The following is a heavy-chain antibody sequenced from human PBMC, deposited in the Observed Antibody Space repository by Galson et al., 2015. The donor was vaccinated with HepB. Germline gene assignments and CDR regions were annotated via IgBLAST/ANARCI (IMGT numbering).Heavy chain of an antibody. V-gene: IGHV3-11*06. CDR3: ARGTKTYDY. J-gene: IGHJ4*02. CDR1: GFTFSDYY. CDR2: ISSRSSYT. Sequence: SLRLSCAASGFTFSDYYMSWIRQAPGKGLGWVSDISSRSSYTNYADSVKGRFTISRDNAKNSLYLQMNSLRVEDTAAYYCARGTKTYDYWGQGTLVTVSS.